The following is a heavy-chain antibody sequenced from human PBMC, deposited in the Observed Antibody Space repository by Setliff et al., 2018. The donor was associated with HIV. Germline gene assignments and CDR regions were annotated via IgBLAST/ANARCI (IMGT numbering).Heavy chain of an antibody. CDR2: MYYRGTT. CDR1: GGSIISSSYY. D-gene: IGHD3-10*01. V-gene: IGHV4-39*01. CDR3: VRQGLTMNRGIPAPILYYFDY. J-gene: IGHJ4*02. Sequence: SETLSLTCTVSGGSIISSSYYWGWIRQPPGKGLEWIGTMYYRGTTYNNPSLKSRVTFSADTSKNQFSLNLNSVTATDTAVYYCVRQGLTMNRGIPAPILYYFDYWGQGILVTVSS.